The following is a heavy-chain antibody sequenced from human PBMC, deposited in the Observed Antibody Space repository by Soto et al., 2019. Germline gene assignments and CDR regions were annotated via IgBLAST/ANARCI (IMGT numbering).Heavy chain of an antibody. CDR2: LYYSGST. CDR3: ARLVTIFGVVIRMDV. V-gene: IGHV4-39*01. Sequence: SETLXLTCTVYGGSINSIYYWGWIRQPPGKGLEWIGTLYYSGSTHYNPSLMSRVTISANTSKNQFSLKLSSVTAADTALYYCARLVTIFGVVIRMDVWGQGTTVTVSS. CDR1: GGSINSIYY. D-gene: IGHD3-3*01. J-gene: IGHJ6*02.